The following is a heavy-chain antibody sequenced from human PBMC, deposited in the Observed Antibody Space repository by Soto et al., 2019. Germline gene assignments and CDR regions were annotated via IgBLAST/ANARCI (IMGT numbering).Heavy chain of an antibody. CDR2: ISYDGSNK. Sequence: QVQLVESGGCVVQPGKSLRLSCAASGFAFSHYPVHWVRQAPGKGLEWVAVISYDGSNKYYEDSVKGRFTIFRDNSKNTLYLQMNSLRDEDTAVYYCVREGDCSGRSCSIFDYWGQGTLVTVSS. CDR3: VREGDCSGRSCSIFDY. V-gene: IGHV3-30-3*01. CDR1: GFAFSHYP. D-gene: IGHD2-15*01. J-gene: IGHJ4*02.